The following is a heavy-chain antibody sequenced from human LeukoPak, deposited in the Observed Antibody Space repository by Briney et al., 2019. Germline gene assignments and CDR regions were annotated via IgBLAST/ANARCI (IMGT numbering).Heavy chain of an antibody. CDR3: AREGRRDGYNSNWFDP. V-gene: IGHV1-46*01. CDR2: INPSGGST. Sequence: ASVKVSRKASGYTFTSYYMHWVRQAPGQGLEWMGIINPSGGSTSYAQKFQGRVTMTRDTSTSTVYMELSSLRSEDTAVYYCAREGRRDGYNSNWFDPWGQGTLVIVSS. CDR1: GYTFTSYY. D-gene: IGHD5-24*01. J-gene: IGHJ5*02.